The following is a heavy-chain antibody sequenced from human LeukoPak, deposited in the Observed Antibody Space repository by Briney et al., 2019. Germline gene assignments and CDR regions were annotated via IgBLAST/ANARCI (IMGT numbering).Heavy chain of an antibody. D-gene: IGHD3-22*01. V-gene: IGHV4-59*01. CDR1: GGSFSGYH. CDR3: ARDTGYLGSNYGMDV. CDR2: IFYSGST. J-gene: IGHJ6*02. Sequence: SETLSLTCAVYGGSFSGYHWSWIRQPPGKGLEWIGYIFYSGSTNCNPSLKSRVTISVDTSKNQFSLNLSSVTAADTAIYYCARDTGYLGSNYGMDVWGQGTTVTVSS.